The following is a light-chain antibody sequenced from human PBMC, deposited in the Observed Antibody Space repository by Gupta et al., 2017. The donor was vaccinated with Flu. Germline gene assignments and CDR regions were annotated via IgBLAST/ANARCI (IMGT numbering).Light chain of an antibody. CDR1: SLRSYY. Sequence: SSELTQDPAVSVALGQTVRITCQGDSLRSYYASWYQQTPGQAPVLVIYGENKRPSGIPDRFSGYRSGKTASLTITGAQAEDEADYYCNSRDSSGNHLWVFGGGTKLTVL. J-gene: IGLJ3*02. CDR3: NSRDSSGNHLWV. V-gene: IGLV3-19*01. CDR2: GEN.